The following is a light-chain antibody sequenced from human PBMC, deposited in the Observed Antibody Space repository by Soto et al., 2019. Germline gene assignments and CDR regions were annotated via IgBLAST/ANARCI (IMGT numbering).Light chain of an antibody. CDR1: QSVSSSY. CDR3: QQYGSSLPIT. CDR2: GAS. J-gene: IGKJ5*01. V-gene: IGKV3-20*01. Sequence: EIVLTQSPVTMSLSPWERATLSCRASQSVSSSYLAWYQQKPGQAPRLLIYGASSRATGIPDRFSGSGSWTDFTLTISRLEPEDFAVYYCQQYGSSLPITFGQGTKLEIK.